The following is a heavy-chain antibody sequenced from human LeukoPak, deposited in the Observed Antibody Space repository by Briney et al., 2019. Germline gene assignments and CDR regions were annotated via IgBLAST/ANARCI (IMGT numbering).Heavy chain of an antibody. Sequence: SETLSLTCTVSGDSISSHFYYWGWIRQPPGKGLEWIGSIYKSVSTFYNPSLKSRVTISVDTSKNHFSLRLTSVNVADTAVYYCARNSSSGWFDFWGQGILVTVSS. J-gene: IGHJ4*02. CDR1: GDSISSHFYY. V-gene: IGHV4-39*02. CDR2: IYKSVST. D-gene: IGHD6-19*01. CDR3: ARNSSSGWFDF.